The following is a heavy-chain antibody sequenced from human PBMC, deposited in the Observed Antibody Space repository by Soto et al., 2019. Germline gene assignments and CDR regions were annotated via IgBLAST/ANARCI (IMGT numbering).Heavy chain of an antibody. Sequence: GESLKISCAASGFTFSSDSMNWVRQAPGKGLEWVSYISSSSSTIYYADSVKGRFTISRDNAKNSLYLQMNSLRDEDTAVYYCARGLDTAQSWYYYYGMDVWGQGTTVTVSS. CDR3: ARGLDTAQSWYYYYGMDV. CDR1: GFTFSSDS. J-gene: IGHJ6*02. V-gene: IGHV3-48*02. D-gene: IGHD5-18*01. CDR2: ISSSSSTI.